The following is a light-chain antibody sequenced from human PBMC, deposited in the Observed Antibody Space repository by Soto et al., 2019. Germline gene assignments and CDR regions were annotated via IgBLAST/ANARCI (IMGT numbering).Light chain of an antibody. CDR2: GAS. CDR3: QQYDKWPPWT. J-gene: IGKJ1*01. Sequence: EIVMTQSPATLSVSPRERATLSCRASQSINSNLAWYQQRPGQAPRLLIYGASTRATGIPARFSGSGSGTEFTLTISSLQSGDFAVYYCQQYDKWPPWTFGQGTKVDIK. CDR1: QSINSN. V-gene: IGKV3-15*01.